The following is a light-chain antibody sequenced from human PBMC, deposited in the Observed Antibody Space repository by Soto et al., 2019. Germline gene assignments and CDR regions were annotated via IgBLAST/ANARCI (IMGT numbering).Light chain of an antibody. CDR2: GAS. CDR1: QSVSSN. V-gene: IGKV3-15*01. CDR3: QQYNNWPPYT. J-gene: IGKJ2*01. Sequence: EIVMTQSPATLSVSPGERATLSCRASQSVSSNLAWYQQKPGQAPRLLIYGASTRATGTPARFSGSGSGTEFTLTIGSLQSEDFALYYCQQYNNWPPYTFGQGTKLEIK.